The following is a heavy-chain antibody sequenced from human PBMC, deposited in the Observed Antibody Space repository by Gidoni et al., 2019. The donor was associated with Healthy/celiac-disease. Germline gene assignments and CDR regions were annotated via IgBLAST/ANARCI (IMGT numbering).Heavy chain of an antibody. J-gene: IGHJ4*02. D-gene: IGHD1-1*01. CDR3: AREDPLTGIEEYYFDY. CDR2: ISSSSTI. V-gene: IGHV3-48*02. CDR1: GFTFSSYS. Sequence: EVQLVESGGGLVQPGGSLRLSCAASGFTFSSYSLNWVRQATGKGLEWVSYISSSSTIYYADSVKGRFTISRDNAKNSRDLQMNSLRYEDTAVYYCAREDPLTGIEEYYFDYWGQGTLVTVSS.